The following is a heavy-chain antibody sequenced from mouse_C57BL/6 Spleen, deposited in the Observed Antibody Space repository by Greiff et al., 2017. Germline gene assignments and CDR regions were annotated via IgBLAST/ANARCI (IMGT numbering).Heavy chain of an antibody. Sequence: EVKLQESGPGLVKPSQSLSLTCSVTGYSITSGYYWNWIRQFPGNKLEWMGYISYDGSNNYNPSLKNRISITRDTSKNQFFLKLNSVTTEDTATYYCGREGLRRGFDYWGQGTTLTVSS. D-gene: IGHD2-4*01. V-gene: IGHV3-6*01. CDR2: ISYDGSN. CDR3: GREGLRRGFDY. J-gene: IGHJ2*01. CDR1: GYSITSGYY.